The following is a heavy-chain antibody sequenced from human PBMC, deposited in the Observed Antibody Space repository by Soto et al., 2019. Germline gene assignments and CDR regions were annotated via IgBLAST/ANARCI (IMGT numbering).Heavy chain of an antibody. CDR2: ISYNGIDT. J-gene: IGHJ4*02. CDR3: LRGEGQNGNDTRFDY. D-gene: IGHD5-12*01. V-gene: IGHV3-30*03. CDR1: GFTFSNHG. Sequence: QMQLVESGGGVVQPGRSLRLSCATSGFTFSNHGIHWFRQAPGKGLEWVGDISYNGIDTWYADSVKGRFTIYRDNFKNTTYLQMNGLRLEDTAVYYCLRGEGQNGNDTRFDYWGQGTLVTVS.